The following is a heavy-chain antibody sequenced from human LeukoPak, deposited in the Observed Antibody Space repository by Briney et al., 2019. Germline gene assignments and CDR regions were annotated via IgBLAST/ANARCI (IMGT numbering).Heavy chain of an antibody. Sequence: ASVKLSCTASGYTFTNYGISWVRQAPGQGLEWMAWISPYNGNTNFPQKLQGRVTMTTDTSTSTAYMELMSLRSDDTAVYYCARCPLPYYYDSSGPFDYWGQGTLVTVSS. J-gene: IGHJ4*02. D-gene: IGHD3-22*01. CDR2: ISPYNGNT. CDR3: ARCPLPYYYDSSGPFDY. CDR1: GYTFTNYG. V-gene: IGHV1-18*01.